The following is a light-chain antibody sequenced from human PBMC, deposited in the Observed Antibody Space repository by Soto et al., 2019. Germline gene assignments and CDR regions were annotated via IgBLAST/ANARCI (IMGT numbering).Light chain of an antibody. Sequence: EIVLTQSPGTLSLSPGERATLSCRASQSVRSNYLAWYQQKPGQAPRLLIYNSSTRATGIPDRFSGSGSGTVFPLTISRLEPEDFALYDCQQYRDLPQSFGQGTQVEIK. V-gene: IGKV3-20*01. CDR3: QQYRDLPQS. J-gene: IGKJ1*01. CDR2: NSS. CDR1: QSVRSNY.